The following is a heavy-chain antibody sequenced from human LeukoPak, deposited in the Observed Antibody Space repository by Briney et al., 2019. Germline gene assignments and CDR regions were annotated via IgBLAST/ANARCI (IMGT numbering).Heavy chain of an antibody. CDR2: FDPVDGET. J-gene: IGHJ5*02. CDR1: GYTLTELS. V-gene: IGHV1-24*01. D-gene: IGHD3-3*01. Sequence: SSVKVSCKVSGYTLTELSMHWVRQAPGKGLEWMGGFDPVDGETNYAQKFQGRVTMTEDTSTDTAYMELSSLRSEDTAVYYCATDGRAGDFWSGYFPTNWFDPWGQGTLVTVSS. CDR3: ATDGRAGDFWSGYFPTNWFDP.